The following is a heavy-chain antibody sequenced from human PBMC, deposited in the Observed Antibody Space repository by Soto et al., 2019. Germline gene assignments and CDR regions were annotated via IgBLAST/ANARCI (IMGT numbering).Heavy chain of an antibody. Sequence: LSLTCPFSGGSISSGGYSWSWIRQPPGKGLEWIGYIYHSGSTYYNPSLKSRATISVDRSKNQFSLNLTSVTAADTAVYYFARSGYRRGDFDHWSQGNLVTV. CDR3: ARSGYRRGDFDH. CDR2: IYHSGST. CDR1: GGSISSGGYS. V-gene: IGHV4-30-2*01. J-gene: IGHJ4*01. D-gene: IGHD5-12*01.